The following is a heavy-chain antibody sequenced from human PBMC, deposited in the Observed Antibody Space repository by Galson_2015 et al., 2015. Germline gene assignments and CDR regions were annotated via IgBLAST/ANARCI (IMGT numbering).Heavy chain of an antibody. CDR1: GGSISSGDYY. CDR3: ARDYGDYGADYYGMDV. D-gene: IGHD4-17*01. J-gene: IGHJ6*02. Sequence: TLSLTCTVSGGSISSGDYYWSWIRQPPGKGLEWIGYIYYSGSTYYNPSLKSRVTISVDTSENQFSLKLSSVTAADTAVYYCARDYGDYGADYYGMDVWGQGTTVTVSS. V-gene: IGHV4-30-4*01. CDR2: IYYSGST.